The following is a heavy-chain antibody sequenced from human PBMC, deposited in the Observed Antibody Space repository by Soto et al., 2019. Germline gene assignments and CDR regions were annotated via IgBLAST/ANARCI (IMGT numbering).Heavy chain of an antibody. CDR1: GGSISSGGYY. CDR3: ARDPGYCSGGSCYVNWFDP. D-gene: IGHD2-15*01. Sequence: QVQLQESGPGLVKPSQTLSLTCTVSGGSISSGGYYWSWIRQHPGKGLEWIGYIYYSGSTYYNPSLKSRVTISVDRAKNQFSLKLGSVTAADTAVYYCARDPGYCSGGSCYVNWFDPWGQGTLVTVSS. V-gene: IGHV4-31*03. CDR2: IYYSGST. J-gene: IGHJ5*02.